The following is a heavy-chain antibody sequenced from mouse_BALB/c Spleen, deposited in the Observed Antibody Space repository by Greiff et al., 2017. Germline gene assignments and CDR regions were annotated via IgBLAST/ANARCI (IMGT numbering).Heavy chain of an antibody. J-gene: IGHJ4*01. D-gene: IGHD2-1*01. V-gene: IGHV3-6*02. CDR2: ISYDGSN. Sequence: DVKLVESGPGLVKPSQSLSLTCSVTGYSITSGYYWNWIRQFPGNKLEWMGYISYDGSNNYNPSLKNRISITRDTSKNQFFLKLNSVTTEDTATYYCARAGNYGVDYWGQGTSVTVSS. CDR3: ARAGNYGVDY. CDR1: GYSITSGYY.